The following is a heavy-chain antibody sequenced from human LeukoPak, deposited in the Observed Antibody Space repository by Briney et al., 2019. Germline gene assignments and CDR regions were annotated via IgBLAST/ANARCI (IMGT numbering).Heavy chain of an antibody. CDR1: GFTFITYW. V-gene: IGHV3-74*01. CDR3: ARVSIGWYHFDY. CDR2: INPDGSTT. Sequence: GGSLRLSCAASGFTFITYWMHWIRQAPGKGLVWVSRINPDGSTTSYADSVKGRFTVSRDNAKNTLYLQMNSLRAEDTAVYYCARVSIGWYHFDYWGQGTLVTVSS. J-gene: IGHJ4*02. D-gene: IGHD6-19*01.